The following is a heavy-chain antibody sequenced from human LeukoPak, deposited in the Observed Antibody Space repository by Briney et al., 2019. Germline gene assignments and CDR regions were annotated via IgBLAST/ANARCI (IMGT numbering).Heavy chain of an antibody. Sequence: ASVKVSCKASGYTFSNYHIHWIRQAPGQGLEWMGIISPSSRSTTYAQNFQGRVTMTRDTSTSTVYMDLNSLRSEDTAAYYCATSHCSGGNCYIFDYWGQGTLVTVSS. CDR1: GYTFSNYH. V-gene: IGHV1-46*01. CDR2: ISPSSRST. D-gene: IGHD2-15*01. J-gene: IGHJ4*02. CDR3: ATSHCSGGNCYIFDY.